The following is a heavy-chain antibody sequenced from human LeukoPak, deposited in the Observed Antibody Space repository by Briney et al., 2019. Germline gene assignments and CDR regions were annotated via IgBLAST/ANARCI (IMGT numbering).Heavy chain of an antibody. CDR2: FSSGGSA. CDR1: GGSISSSSYY. CDR3: ARKQIGTMYVG. J-gene: IGHJ4*02. V-gene: IGHV4-39*07. D-gene: IGHD1-7*01. Sequence: PSETLSLTCIVPGGSISSSSYYWAWIRQSPGKGLEWIGTFSSGGSAYYNPSLTSRVSISKDTSDNQFSLRLYSVTDADTAVYYCARKQIGTMYVGWGQGTQVTVSS.